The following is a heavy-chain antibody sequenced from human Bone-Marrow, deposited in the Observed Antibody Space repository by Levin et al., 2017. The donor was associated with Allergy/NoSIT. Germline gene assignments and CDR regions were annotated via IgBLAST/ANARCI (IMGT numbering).Heavy chain of an antibody. V-gene: IGHV3-7*04. Sequence: PGESLKISCAASGFTFGDYWMSWVRQPPGKGLEWVASIKLDGGDRDYVDSVKGRFTISRDNAKNSLCLQMNSLRAEDTAVYYCARGGVISGRFDNWGQGTLVTVPS. CDR1: GFTFGDYW. CDR2: IKLDGGDR. CDR3: ARGGVISGRFDN. D-gene: IGHD3-16*02. J-gene: IGHJ4*02.